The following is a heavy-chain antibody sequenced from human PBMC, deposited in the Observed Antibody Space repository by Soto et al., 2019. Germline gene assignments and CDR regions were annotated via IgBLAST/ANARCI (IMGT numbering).Heavy chain of an antibody. CDR3: VNSRFGELLSNWFDP. CDR2: ISSNGGST. V-gene: IGHV3-64D*08. D-gene: IGHD3-10*01. Sequence: EVQLVESGGGLVQPGGSLRLSCSASGFTFSSYAMHWVRQAPGKGLEYVSAISSNGGSTYYADSVKGRFTISRDNSKNTLYLQMSSLRAEDTAVYDCVNSRFGELLSNWFDPWGQGTLVTVSS. CDR1: GFTFSSYA. J-gene: IGHJ5*02.